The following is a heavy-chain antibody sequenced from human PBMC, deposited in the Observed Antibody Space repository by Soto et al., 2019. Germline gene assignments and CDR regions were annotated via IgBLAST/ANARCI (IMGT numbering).Heavy chain of an antibody. D-gene: IGHD6-13*01. Sequence: QMQLVQSGPEVKKPGTSVKVSCTASGFTFTSSAMQWVRQARGQRLERIGWIVVGSGNTNYEQKFQERVTITRDMSTSTAYMELSSLRSEDTAVYYCAADPLLYCSSWYQLDYWCQGTLVTVSS. V-gene: IGHV1-58*02. J-gene: IGHJ4*02. CDR3: AADPLLYCSSWYQLDY. CDR1: GFTFTSSA. CDR2: IVVGSGNT.